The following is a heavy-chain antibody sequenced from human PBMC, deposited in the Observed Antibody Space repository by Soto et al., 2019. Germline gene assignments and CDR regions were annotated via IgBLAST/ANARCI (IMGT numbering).Heavy chain of an antibody. CDR3: ARESLGAKGADH. CDR2: IIPIIGVT. V-gene: IGHV1-69*17. J-gene: IGHJ4*02. D-gene: IGHD3-16*01. Sequence: QVQLVQSGAEVKRPGSSVKVSCESSGDTFNSYVISWVRQAPGQGLDWMGGIIPIIGVTHYAQKFQGRVTISALSSTGTAYMELTNLGVEDTALYYCARESLGAKGADHWGQGTLVTVSS. CDR1: GDTFNSYV.